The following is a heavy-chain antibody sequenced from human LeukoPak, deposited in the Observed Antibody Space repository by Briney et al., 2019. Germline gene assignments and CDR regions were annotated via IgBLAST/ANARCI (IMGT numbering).Heavy chain of an antibody. V-gene: IGHV3-66*01. Sequence: PGGSLRLSCAASGFTVSSNYVSWVRQAPGKGLEWGSVVYSGGSTYYADSVKGRFTISRDNSKNTLYLQMNSLRAEDTAVYYCARYSGSYYGEYYFDYWGQGTLVTVSS. D-gene: IGHD1-26*01. CDR3: ARYSGSYYGEYYFDY. J-gene: IGHJ4*02. CDR1: GFTVSSNY. CDR2: VYSGGST.